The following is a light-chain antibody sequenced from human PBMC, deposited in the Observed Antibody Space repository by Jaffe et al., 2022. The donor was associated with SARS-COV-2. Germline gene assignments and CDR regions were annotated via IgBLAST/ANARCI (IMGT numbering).Light chain of an antibody. CDR2: GNS. Sequence: QSVLTQPPSVSGAPGQRVTISCTGSSSNIGAGYDVHWYQQVAGTAPKLLIYGNSNRPSGVPDRFSGSKSGTSASLAISGLQAEDEADYYCQSYDSSLRGVFGGGTKLTVL. CDR1: SSNIGAGYD. J-gene: IGLJ2*01. V-gene: IGLV1-40*01. CDR3: QSYDSSLRGV.